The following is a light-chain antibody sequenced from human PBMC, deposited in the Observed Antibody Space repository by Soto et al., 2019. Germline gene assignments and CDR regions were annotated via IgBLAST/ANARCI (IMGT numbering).Light chain of an antibody. CDR3: SSYAGNNIHYV. CDR2: EVS. V-gene: IGLV2-8*01. J-gene: IGLJ1*01. Sequence: QSVLTQPPSASGSAGQSVTISCTGTSTDVGGYNYVSWYQQHPGKAPKLMIYEVSKRPSGVPDRFSGSKSGNTASLTVSGLQAEDEADYYCSSYAGNNIHYVFGTVTQLTVL. CDR1: STDVGGYNY.